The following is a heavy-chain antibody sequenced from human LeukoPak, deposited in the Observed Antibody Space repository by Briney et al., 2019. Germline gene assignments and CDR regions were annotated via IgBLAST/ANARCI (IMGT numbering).Heavy chain of an antibody. V-gene: IGHV4-34*01. CDR3: ASFIAAAGVDY. Sequence: SETLSLTCAVYGGSFSGYYWNWIRQPPGKGLEWIGEINHSGSTNYNPSLKSRVTISVDTSKNQFSLKLSSVTAADTAVYYCASFIAAAGVDYWGQGTLVTVSS. J-gene: IGHJ4*02. D-gene: IGHD6-13*01. CDR1: GGSFSGYY. CDR2: INHSGST.